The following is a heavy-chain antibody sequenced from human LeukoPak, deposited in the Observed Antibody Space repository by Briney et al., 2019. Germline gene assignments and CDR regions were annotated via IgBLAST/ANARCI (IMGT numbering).Heavy chain of an antibody. V-gene: IGHV3-23*01. CDR3: AKLTKLWNNWFDP. CDR1: GGTFSSYA. D-gene: IGHD5-18*01. J-gene: IGHJ5*02. Sequence: ASVKVSCKASGGTFSSYAMSWVRQAPGKGLEWVSAISGSGGSTYYADSVKGRFTISRDNSKNTLYLQMNSLRAEDTAVYYCAKLTKLWNNWFDPWGQGTLVTVSS. CDR2: ISGSGGST.